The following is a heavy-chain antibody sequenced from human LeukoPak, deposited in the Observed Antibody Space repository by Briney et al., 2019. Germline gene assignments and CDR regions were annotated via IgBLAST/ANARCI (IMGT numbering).Heavy chain of an antibody. CDR1: GFTFSTYW. D-gene: IGHD4-17*01. CDR2: FNSDGRST. V-gene: IGHV3-74*01. J-gene: IGHJ4*02. CDR3: ARGRYYLDS. Sequence: PGGSLRLSCAASGFTFSTYWMHWVRQAPGKGLVWVLRFNSDGRSTYYADSVKGRFTISRDNAKNTLYLQMNSLRAEDTAVYYCARGRYYLDSWGQGTLVTVSS.